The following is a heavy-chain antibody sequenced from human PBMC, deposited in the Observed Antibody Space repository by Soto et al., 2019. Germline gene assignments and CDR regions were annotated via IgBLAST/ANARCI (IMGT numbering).Heavy chain of an antibody. Sequence: ASVKVSFKASGYTFTSYGISWVRQAPGQGLEWMGWISAYNGNTNYAQKLQGRVTMTTDTSTSTAYMELRSLRSDDTAVYYCARVEIFYDFWSGYSPFDYWGQGTLVTVSS. CDR2: ISAYNGNT. V-gene: IGHV1-18*01. J-gene: IGHJ4*02. CDR3: ARVEIFYDFWSGYSPFDY. D-gene: IGHD3-3*01. CDR1: GYTFTSYG.